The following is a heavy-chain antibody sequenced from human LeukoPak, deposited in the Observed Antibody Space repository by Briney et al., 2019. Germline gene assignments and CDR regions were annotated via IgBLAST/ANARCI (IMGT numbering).Heavy chain of an antibody. Sequence: SEALSLTCTVSGGSISSSYYYWGWIRQPPGKGLEWIGSIYYSGSTYYNPSLKSRVTISVDTSKNQFSLKLRSVTAADTAVYYCARDWPIPGGYYYGMDVWGQGTTVTVSS. V-gene: IGHV4-39*02. D-gene: IGHD1-14*01. CDR2: IYYSGST. CDR1: GGSISSSYYY. J-gene: IGHJ6*02. CDR3: ARDWPIPGGYYYGMDV.